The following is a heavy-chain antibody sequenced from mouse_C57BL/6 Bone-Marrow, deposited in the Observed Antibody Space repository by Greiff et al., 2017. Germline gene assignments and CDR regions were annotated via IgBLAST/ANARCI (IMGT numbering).Heavy chain of an antibody. Sequence: QVQLQQSGPELVKPGASVKISCKASGYAFSSSWMNWVKQRPGKGLEWIGRIYPGDGDTNYNGKFKGKATLTADKSSSTAYMQLSSLTSEDSAVYFCARVHYFDYGGQGTTLTVSS. CDR3: ARVHYFDY. CDR1: GYAFSSSW. V-gene: IGHV1-82*01. J-gene: IGHJ2*01. CDR2: IYPGDGDT.